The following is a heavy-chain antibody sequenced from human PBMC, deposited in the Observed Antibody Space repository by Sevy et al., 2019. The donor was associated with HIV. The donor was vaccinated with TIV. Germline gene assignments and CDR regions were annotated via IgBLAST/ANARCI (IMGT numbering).Heavy chain of an antibody. J-gene: IGHJ4*02. CDR2: IYSGGST. D-gene: IGHD6-13*01. V-gene: IGHV3-66*01. CDR1: EFSVTDNY. Sequence: GGSLRLSCAASEFSVTDNYMSWVRQAPGKGLEWVSTIYSGGSTFYADSVKGRFTISRDNSKNTLYLHMNSLRAEDTAVYYCVRAIAADGSFWGQGTLVTVSS. CDR3: VRAIAADGSF.